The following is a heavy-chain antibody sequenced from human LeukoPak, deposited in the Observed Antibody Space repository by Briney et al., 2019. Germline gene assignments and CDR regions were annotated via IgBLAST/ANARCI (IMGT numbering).Heavy chain of an antibody. V-gene: IGHV1-69*04. D-gene: IGHD3-10*01. CDR2: IIPILGIA. Sequence: SVKVSCKASGGTFSSYAISWVRQAPGQGLEWMGRIIPILGIANYAQKFQGRVTITADKSTSTAYMELSSLRSEDTAVYYCARDDSAYGSGSYYWFDPWGQEPWSPSPQ. CDR1: GGTFSSYA. CDR3: ARDDSAYGSGSYYWFDP. J-gene: IGHJ5*02.